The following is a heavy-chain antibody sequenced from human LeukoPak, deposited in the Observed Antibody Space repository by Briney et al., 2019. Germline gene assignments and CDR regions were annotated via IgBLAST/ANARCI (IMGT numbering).Heavy chain of an antibody. CDR1: GESFSGYY. Sequence: TSETLSLTCAVYGESFSGYYWSWIRQPPGRRLEWIGEIDHSGSTSYSASLKSRVTISVDTSKNQFSLKLNSVTAADTAVYYCARGDIAAGGAPFDYWGQGTLVTVSS. V-gene: IGHV4-34*01. D-gene: IGHD6-13*01. CDR2: IDHSGST. CDR3: ARGDIAAGGAPFDY. J-gene: IGHJ4*02.